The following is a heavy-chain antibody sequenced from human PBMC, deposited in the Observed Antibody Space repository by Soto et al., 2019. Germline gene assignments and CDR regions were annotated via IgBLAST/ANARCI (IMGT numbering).Heavy chain of an antibody. Sequence: QVQLQESGPGLVKPSETLSLTCTVSGGSISSYYWSWIRQPPGKGLEWIGYIYYSGSTNYNPSLKSRVTISVDTSKNQFSLKLSSVTAADTAVYYCARDGGSGWYDLWGQGTLVTVSS. V-gene: IGHV4-59*01. CDR2: IYYSGST. CDR3: ARDGGSGWYDL. J-gene: IGHJ5*02. CDR1: GGSISSYY. D-gene: IGHD6-19*01.